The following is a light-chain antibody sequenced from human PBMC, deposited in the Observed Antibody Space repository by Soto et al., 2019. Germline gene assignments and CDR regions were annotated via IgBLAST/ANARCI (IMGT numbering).Light chain of an antibody. J-gene: IGKJ1*01. Sequence: EILMTQSPATLSVSPGERATLSCRASQSVSSNLAWYQQKPGQAPRLLIYAASTRATGIPVRFSGSGSGTEFTLTISSLHSENSAVYSCQQYNDWPWTFGQGTKV. CDR3: QQYNDWPWT. CDR2: AAS. CDR1: QSVSSN. V-gene: IGKV3-15*01.